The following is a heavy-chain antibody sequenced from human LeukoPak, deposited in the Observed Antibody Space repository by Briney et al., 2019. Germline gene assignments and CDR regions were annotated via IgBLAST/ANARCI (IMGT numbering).Heavy chain of an antibody. CDR1: GFTFSSYS. Sequence: GGSLRLSCAASGFTFSSYSMNWVRQAPGKGLEWVSSISSSSSYIYYADSVKGRFTISRDNAKNSVFLQMHSLRAEDTAMYYCARDIDRYYADHWGQGTLVTVSS. CDR2: ISSSSSYI. V-gene: IGHV3-21*01. D-gene: IGHD3-10*01. CDR3: ARDIDRYYADH. J-gene: IGHJ5*02.